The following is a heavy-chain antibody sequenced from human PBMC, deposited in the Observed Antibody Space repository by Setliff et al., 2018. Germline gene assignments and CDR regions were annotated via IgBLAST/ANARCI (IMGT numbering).Heavy chain of an antibody. V-gene: IGHV4-59*01. CDR3: SRCPRTQLYSGWFDP. CDR2: IYYSGTT. D-gene: IGHD1-1*01. Sequence: LSLTCSVSGDTISSYYWSWVRQPPGKGLEWIGYIYYSGTTNYNPSLKSRVTISVDRAKNHFSLKLSSVTAADTAVYYCSRCPRTQLYSGWFDPRGQGTLVTVSS. CDR1: GDTISSYY. J-gene: IGHJ5*02.